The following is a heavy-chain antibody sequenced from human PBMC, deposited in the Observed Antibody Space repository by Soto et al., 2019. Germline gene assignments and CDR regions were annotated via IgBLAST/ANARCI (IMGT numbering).Heavy chain of an antibody. CDR1: GFTFNNYA. V-gene: IGHV3-23*01. CDR2: ISDNGGST. D-gene: IGHD2-2*01. Sequence: EVQLLESGGGLVQPGGSLRLSCAASGFTFNNYAMTWVRQAPGKGLEWVSTISDNGGSTYYADSVEGRFTISRDNSRKTLYLQRNSLRAADTGVYYCAKGLVPAAKSSLNDYWGQGTLVIVSS. CDR3: AKGLVPAAKSSLNDY. J-gene: IGHJ4*02.